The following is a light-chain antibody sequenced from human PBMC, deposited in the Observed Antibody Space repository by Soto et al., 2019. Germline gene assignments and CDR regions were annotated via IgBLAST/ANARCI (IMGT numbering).Light chain of an antibody. Sequence: QSALTQPASVSGSPGQSITMSCTGTSSDVGSYDFVSWYQQHPGKAPKLLIYEVSNRPSGVSARFSGSKSDNTASLTISGLQAADEADYFCSSYSSSTVRYVFGGGTKLTVL. J-gene: IGLJ1*01. CDR2: EVS. CDR3: SSYSSSTVRYV. V-gene: IGLV2-14*01. CDR1: SSDVGSYDF.